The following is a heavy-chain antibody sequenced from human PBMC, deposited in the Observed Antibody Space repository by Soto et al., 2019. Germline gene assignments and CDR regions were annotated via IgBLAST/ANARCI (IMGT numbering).Heavy chain of an antibody. V-gene: IGHV3-21*01. J-gene: IGHJ6*02. D-gene: IGHD5-12*01. Sequence: GGSLRLSCAASGFTFSSYSMNWVRQAPGKGLEWVSSISSSSSYIYYADSVKGRLTISRDNAKNSLYLQMNSLRAEDTAVYYCARRLVATTKTYYYYYGMDVWGQGSTFTVSS. CDR2: ISSSSSYI. CDR1: GFTFSSYS. CDR3: ARRLVATTKTYYYYYGMDV.